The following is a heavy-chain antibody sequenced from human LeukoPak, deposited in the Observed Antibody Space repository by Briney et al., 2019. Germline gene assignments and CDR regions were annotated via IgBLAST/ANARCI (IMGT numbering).Heavy chain of an antibody. CDR1: GFTFSSSA. CDR2: ISGSGGST. V-gene: IGHV3-23*01. Sequence: GGSLRLSCAASGFTFSSSAMSWVRQAPGKGLEWVSAISGSGGSTNYADSVKGRFTISRDNSKNTLYLQMNSLRAEDTAVYYCAKDLYYYDSSGYYYENYFDYWGQGTLVTVSS. CDR3: AKDLYYYDSSGYYYENYFDY. J-gene: IGHJ4*02. D-gene: IGHD3-22*01.